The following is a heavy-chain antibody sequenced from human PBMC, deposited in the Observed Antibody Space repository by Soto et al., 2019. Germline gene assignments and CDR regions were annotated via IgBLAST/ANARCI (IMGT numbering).Heavy chain of an antibody. V-gene: IGHV1-46*03. CDR1: GYTFTDYY. CDR2: INPSGGST. D-gene: IGHD5-18*01. J-gene: IGHJ3*02. Sequence: ASVKVSCKASGYTFTDYYMRWVRQAPGQGLEWMGIINPSGGSTSYAQKFQGRVTMTRDTSTSTVYMELSSLRSEDTAVYYCARGAEIQLWLMGAFDIWGQGTMVTVSS. CDR3: ARGAEIQLWLMGAFDI.